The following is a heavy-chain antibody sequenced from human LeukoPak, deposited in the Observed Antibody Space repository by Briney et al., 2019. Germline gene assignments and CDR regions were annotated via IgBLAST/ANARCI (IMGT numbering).Heavy chain of an antibody. D-gene: IGHD6-13*01. CDR3: ARAVAAAAPGGY. CDR1: GYTFTRYY. V-gene: IGHV1-2*02. Sequence: ASVKVSCKASGYTFTRYYMHWVRQAPGQGLEWMGWINPNSGGTNYAQKFQSRVTMTRDTSISTAYMELSRLRSDDTAVYYCARAVAAAAPGGYWGQGTLVTVSS. J-gene: IGHJ4*02. CDR2: INPNSGGT.